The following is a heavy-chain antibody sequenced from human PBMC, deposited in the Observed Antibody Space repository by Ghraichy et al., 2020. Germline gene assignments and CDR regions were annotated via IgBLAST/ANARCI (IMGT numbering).Heavy chain of an antibody. CDR1: GFTFRTYA. Sequence: LSLTCTASGFTFRTYAMSWVRQAPGKGLEWVSAITDNGGTTYDAESVKGRFTISRDNSKNTLFLQMNSLRGEDTAVYYCAKFARDWPNEYLQHWGQGALVTVSS. V-gene: IGHV3-23*01. CDR3: AKFARDWPNEYLQH. CDR2: ITDNGGTT. J-gene: IGHJ1*01. D-gene: IGHD3/OR15-3a*01.